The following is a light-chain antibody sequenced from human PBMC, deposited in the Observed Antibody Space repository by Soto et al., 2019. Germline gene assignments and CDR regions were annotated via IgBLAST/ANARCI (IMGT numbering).Light chain of an antibody. CDR3: LRYGDSPPAYT. CDR2: GAS. CDR1: QSVSSRN. Sequence: EIVLTRSPGTVSLSPGERATLSCRASQSVSSRNLAWYRQKPGQAPSLLIFGASNRATGIPDRFSGSGSGTGFTLTISRLEPADCAVYYCLRYGDSPPAYTFGQGTKLEIK. J-gene: IGKJ2*01. V-gene: IGKV3-20*01.